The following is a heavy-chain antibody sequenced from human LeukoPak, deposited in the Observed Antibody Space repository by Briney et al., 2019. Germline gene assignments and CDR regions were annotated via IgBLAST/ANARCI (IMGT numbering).Heavy chain of an antibody. J-gene: IGHJ4*02. CDR1: GYRFTSYW. V-gene: IGHV5-51*01. CDR2: IYPGDSDT. CDR3: ARNYYGSGALGGFLDY. Sequence: GESLKISCKGAGYRFTSYWIGWVRQMPGKGLEWMGIIYPGDSDTRYSPSFQGQVTISADKSISAAYLQWSSLKASDTAMYYCARNYYGSGALGGFLDYWGQGTLVTVSS. D-gene: IGHD3-10*01.